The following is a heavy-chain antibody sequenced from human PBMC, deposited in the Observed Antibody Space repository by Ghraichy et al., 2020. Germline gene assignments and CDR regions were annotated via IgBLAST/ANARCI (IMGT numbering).Heavy chain of an antibody. V-gene: IGHV4-34*01. J-gene: IGHJ6*02. D-gene: IGHD2-2*01. CDR2: INHSGST. CDR3: ARGEKGGRSFKPIVVVPAVTNYYYGMDG. Sequence: SQTLSLTCAVYGGSFSGYYWSWIRQPPGKGLEWIGEINHSGSTNYNPSLKSRVTISVDTSKNQFSLKLSSVTAADTAVYYCARGEKGGRSFKPIVVVPAVTNYYYGMDGWGQGTTVTVSS. CDR1: GGSFSGYY.